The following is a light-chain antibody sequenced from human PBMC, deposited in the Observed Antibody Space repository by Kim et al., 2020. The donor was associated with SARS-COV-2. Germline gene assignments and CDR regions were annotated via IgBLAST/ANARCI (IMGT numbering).Light chain of an antibody. CDR2: GTS. Sequence: LSPGERATPSCRASQSVSSNSLAWYQQKPGQAPRLLIHGTSTRATGISDRFSGSGSGTDFTLTISRLDPEDFAVYYCQQYDDSLFTFGPGTKVEI. CDR3: QQYDDSLFT. V-gene: IGKV3-20*01. CDR1: QSVSSNS. J-gene: IGKJ3*01.